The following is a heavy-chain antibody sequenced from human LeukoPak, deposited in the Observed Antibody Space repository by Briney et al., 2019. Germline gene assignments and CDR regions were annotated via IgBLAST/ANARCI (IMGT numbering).Heavy chain of an antibody. CDR2: IYSGGST. J-gene: IGHJ5*02. CDR3: ARARRVWSSGWPQAANWFDP. CDR1: GFTVSSNY. Sequence: GGSLRLSCAASGFTVSSNYMSWVRQAPGKGLEWVSVIYSGGSTYYADSVKGRFTISRDNSKNTLYLQMNSLRAEDTAVYYCARARRVWSSGWPQAANWFDPWGQGTLVTVSS. D-gene: IGHD6-19*01. V-gene: IGHV3-53*01.